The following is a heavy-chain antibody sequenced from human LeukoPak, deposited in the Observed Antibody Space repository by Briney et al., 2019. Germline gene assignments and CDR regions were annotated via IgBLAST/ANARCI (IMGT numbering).Heavy chain of an antibody. CDR2: IYTSGST. D-gene: IGHD6-19*01. Sequence: SETLSLTCTVSGGSISSGSYYWSWIRQPAGKGLEWIGRIYTSGSTSYNPSLKSRVTISVDTSKNQFSLKLSSVTAADTAVYYCAREGVVAGAVNAFDIWGQGTMVTVSS. V-gene: IGHV4-61*02. J-gene: IGHJ3*02. CDR1: GGSISSGSYY. CDR3: AREGVVAGAVNAFDI.